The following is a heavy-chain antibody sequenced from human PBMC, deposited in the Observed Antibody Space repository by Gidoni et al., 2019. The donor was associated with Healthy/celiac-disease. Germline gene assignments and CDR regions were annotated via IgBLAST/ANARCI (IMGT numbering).Heavy chain of an antibody. CDR1: GFTFSSYW. D-gene: IGHD4-17*01. Sequence: EVQLVESGGGLVQPGGSLRLSCAASGFTFSSYWMSWVRQAPGKGLEWVANIKQDGSEKYYVDSVKGRFTISRDNAKNSLYLQMNSLRAEDTAVYYCAREGSYHTSTYGDYVDYWGQGTLVTVSS. V-gene: IGHV3-7*03. CDR3: AREGSYHTSTYGDYVDY. J-gene: IGHJ4*02. CDR2: IKQDGSEK.